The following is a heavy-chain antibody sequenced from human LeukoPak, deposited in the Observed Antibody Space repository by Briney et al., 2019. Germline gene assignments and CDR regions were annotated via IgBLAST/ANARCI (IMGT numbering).Heavy chain of an antibody. D-gene: IGHD6-6*01. V-gene: IGHV3-64*01. CDR1: GFTFNNYP. CDR2: ISGSGGSM. Sequence: GGSLRLSCAASGFTFNNYPMHWVRQAPGKGLESVSAISGSGGSMYYANSVRGRFTISRDNSNNTLYLQMGSLRAEDTAVYYCAREALPGSFDYWGQGTLATVSS. J-gene: IGHJ4*02. CDR3: AREALPGSFDY.